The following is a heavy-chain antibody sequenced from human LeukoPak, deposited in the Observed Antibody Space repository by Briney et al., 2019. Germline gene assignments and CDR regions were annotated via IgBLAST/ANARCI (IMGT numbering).Heavy chain of an antibody. V-gene: IGHV4-39*07. D-gene: IGHD3-10*01. CDR3: ARRGGSGSQFDY. CDR1: GGSISSSSYY. CDR2: IYHSGST. Sequence: SETLSLTCTVSGGSISSSSYYWRWIRQPPGKGLEWIGSIYHSGSTYYNPSLKSRVTISVDTSKNQFSLKLSSVTAADTAVYYCARRGGSGSQFDYWGQGTLVTVSS. J-gene: IGHJ4*02.